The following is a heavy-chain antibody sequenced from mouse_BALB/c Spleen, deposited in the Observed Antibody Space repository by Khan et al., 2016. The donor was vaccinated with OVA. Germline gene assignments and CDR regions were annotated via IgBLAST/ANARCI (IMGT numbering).Heavy chain of an antibody. CDR3: ARFLYFSYGYALDL. Sequence: EVQLVESGPGLVKPSQSLSLTCTVTGYSITSDYAWNWIRQFPGNKLEWMGYISSTGSTSYNPSLKSRISITRDTSKNQFFLQLKSVTTEDTATXFWARFLYFSYGYALDLWGRGTSVTVSS. V-gene: IGHV3-2*02. CDR2: ISSTGST. J-gene: IGHJ4*01. CDR1: GYSITSDYA. D-gene: IGHD2-12*01.